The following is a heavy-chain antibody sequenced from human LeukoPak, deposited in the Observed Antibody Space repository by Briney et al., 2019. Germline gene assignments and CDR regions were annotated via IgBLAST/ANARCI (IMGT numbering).Heavy chain of an antibody. Sequence: PGGSLRLSCAAYGFTFSSYAMSWVRQAPGKGLEWVSGVSGSGGSTYYADSVKGRFTISRDKSKNTLYLQMNSLRAEDTAVYYCAKDLDIVATITGNWGQGTLVTVSS. CDR3: AKDLDIVATITGN. D-gene: IGHD5-12*01. V-gene: IGHV3-23*01. CDR2: VSGSGGST. J-gene: IGHJ4*02. CDR1: GFTFSSYA.